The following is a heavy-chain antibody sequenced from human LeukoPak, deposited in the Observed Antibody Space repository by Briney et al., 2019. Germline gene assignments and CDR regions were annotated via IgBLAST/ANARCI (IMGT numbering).Heavy chain of an antibody. CDR1: GYTFTGYY. CDR2: INPNSGGT. D-gene: IGHD3-3*01. Sequence: GASVKVSCKASGYTFTGYYMHWVRQTPGQGLEWIGWINPNSGGTNYAQKFQGRATMTRDTSISTAYMELSRLRSDDTVVYYCARANPLTIFGVVNFDYWGQGTLVTVSS. J-gene: IGHJ4*02. CDR3: ARANPLTIFGVVNFDY. V-gene: IGHV1-2*02.